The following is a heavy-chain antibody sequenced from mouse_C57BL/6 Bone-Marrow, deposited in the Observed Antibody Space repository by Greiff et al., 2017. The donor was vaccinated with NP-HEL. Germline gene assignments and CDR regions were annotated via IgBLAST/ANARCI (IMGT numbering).Heavy chain of an antibody. CDR2: FYPGSGST. CDR1: GYTFTEYT. V-gene: IGHV1-62-2*01. J-gene: IGHJ2*01. CDR3: ASHEGRWYWDYFDY. D-gene: IGHD2-1*01. Sequence: VMLVESGAELVKPGASVKLSCKASGYTFTEYTIHWVKQRPGQGLEWIGWFYPGSGSTKYNEKFKDKATLTADKSSSTVYMELSRLTSEDSADYFCASHEGRWYWDYFDYWGQGTTLTVSS.